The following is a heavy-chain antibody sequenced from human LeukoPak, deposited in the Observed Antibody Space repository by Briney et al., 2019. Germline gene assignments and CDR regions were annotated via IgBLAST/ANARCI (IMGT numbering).Heavy chain of an antibody. CDR3: ARGVVAAAGEYNWFDP. D-gene: IGHD6-13*01. CDR2: MNPNSGNT. J-gene: IGHJ5*02. V-gene: IGHV1-8*01. Sequence: GASVKVSCKASGYTFTSYDINWVRQATGQGLEWIGWMNPNSGNTGYAQKFQGRVTMTRNTSISTAYMELSSLRSEDTAVYYCARGVVAAAGEYNWFDPWGQGTLVTVSS. CDR1: GYTFTSYD.